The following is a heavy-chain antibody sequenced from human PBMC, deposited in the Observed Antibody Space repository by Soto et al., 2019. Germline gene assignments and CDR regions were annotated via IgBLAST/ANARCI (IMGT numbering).Heavy chain of an antibody. D-gene: IGHD6-19*01. CDR2: INACNGNT. J-gene: IGHJ4*02. CDR1: GYTFTGYA. Sequence: QVQLVQSGAEEKKPGASVKVSCKASGYTFTGYAMHWVRQAPGQRLEWMGWINACNGNTKYSQKFQGRVTITRDTSASTAYMELSSLRSEDTAVYYCARAVAVPPDFDYWGQGTMVTVSS. CDR3: ARAVAVPPDFDY. V-gene: IGHV1-3*05.